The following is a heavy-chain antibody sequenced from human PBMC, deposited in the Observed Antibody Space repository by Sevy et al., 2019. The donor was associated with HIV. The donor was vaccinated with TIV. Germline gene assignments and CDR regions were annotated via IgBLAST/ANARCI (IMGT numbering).Heavy chain of an antibody. V-gene: IGHV3-7*01. J-gene: IGHJ6*02. CDR3: AREAFSGRAWPGKADYYYVGIDV. CDR2: IKQDGNEI. Sequence: GGSLRLSCVASGFIFSDYWMTWVRQAPGKGLEWVANIKQDGNEIYYMDSAKGRFTISRDKAKNSVYLQVNSLRAEDTAVYYWAREAFSGRAWPGKADYYYVGIDVWGQGTTVTVSS. CDR1: GFIFSDYW. D-gene: IGHD3-3*02.